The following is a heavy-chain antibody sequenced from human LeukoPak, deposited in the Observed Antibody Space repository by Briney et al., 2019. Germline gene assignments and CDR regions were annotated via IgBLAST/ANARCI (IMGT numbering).Heavy chain of an antibody. CDR2: INHSGST. J-gene: IGHJ6*03. CDR1: GGSFSGYY. V-gene: IGHV4-34*01. D-gene: IGHD2-2*01. CDR3: ARGIGWPAAFYNYYYMDV. Sequence: SETLSLTCAVYGGSFSGYYWSWIRQPPGKGLEWIGEINHSGSTNYNPSLKSRVTISVDTSKNQFSLKLSSVTAADTAVYYCARGIGWPAAFYNYYYMDVWGKGTTVTVSS.